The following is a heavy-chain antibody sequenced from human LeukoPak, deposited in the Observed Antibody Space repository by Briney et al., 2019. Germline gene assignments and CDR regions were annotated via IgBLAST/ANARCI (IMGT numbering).Heavy chain of an antibody. CDR3: ARTTHYDFWSGPNAEYFQH. J-gene: IGHJ1*01. D-gene: IGHD3-3*01. Sequence: SQTLSLTCTVSGGSISSGDYYWSWIRQPPGKGLEWIGYIYYSGSTHYNPSLKSRVTISVDTSKNQFSLKLSSVTAADTAVYYCARTTHYDFWSGPNAEYFQHWGQGTLVTVSS. V-gene: IGHV4-30-4*08. CDR1: GGSISSGDYY. CDR2: IYYSGST.